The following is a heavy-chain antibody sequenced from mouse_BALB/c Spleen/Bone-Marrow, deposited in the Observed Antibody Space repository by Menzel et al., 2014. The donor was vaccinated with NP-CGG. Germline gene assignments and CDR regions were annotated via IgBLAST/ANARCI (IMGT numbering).Heavy chain of an antibody. CDR1: GFTFTSYY. V-gene: IGHV1S56*01. CDR2: IYPGDGST. J-gene: IGHJ2*01. Sequence: VQLQQSGPELVKPGASVKMSCKASGFTFTSYYIHWVKQSPGQGLEWIGWIYPGDGSTKYNEKFKGKTTLTADKSSNTAYMLLSSLTSEDSAVYICSRGKHPYSFDYWGQGTTLTVSS. CDR3: SRGKHPYSFDY.